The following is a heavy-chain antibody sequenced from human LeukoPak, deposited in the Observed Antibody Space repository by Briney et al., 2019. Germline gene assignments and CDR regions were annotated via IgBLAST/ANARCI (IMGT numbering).Heavy chain of an antibody. CDR2: IYTSEVT. J-gene: IGHJ5*02. CDR1: GGSISTFY. CDR3: ARSDGIVGEEAWFDP. D-gene: IGHD1-26*01. Sequence: PSETLSLTCTVSGGSISTFYWNWVRQPPGKGLEWIGYIYTSEVTIYIPSFRSRVAISVDTSKNQFSLNLSSVTAADTAVYFCARSDGIVGEEAWFDPWGPGTLVTVSS. V-gene: IGHV4-4*09.